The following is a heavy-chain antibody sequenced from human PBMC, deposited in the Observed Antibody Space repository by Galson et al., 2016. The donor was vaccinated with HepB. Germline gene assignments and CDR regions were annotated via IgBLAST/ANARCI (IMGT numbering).Heavy chain of an antibody. CDR1: GFTFSSYG. CDR2: ISYDGSNK. J-gene: IGHJ4*02. D-gene: IGHD3-9*01. Sequence: SLRLSCAASGFTFSSYGMHWVRQAPGKGLEWVAVISYDGSNKYYADSVKGRFTISRDNSKSTLFLQMNSLRAEDTAVYYCAKDQGGLRFYDYLTYTPLDYWGQGTLVTVSS. CDR3: AKDQGGLRFYDYLTYTPLDY. V-gene: IGHV3-30*18.